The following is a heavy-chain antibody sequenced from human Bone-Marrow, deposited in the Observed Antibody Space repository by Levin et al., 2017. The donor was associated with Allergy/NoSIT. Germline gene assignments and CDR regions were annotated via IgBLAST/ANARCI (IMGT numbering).Heavy chain of an antibody. Sequence: SQTLSLTCTVSGASISSSYWSWIRQPPGKGLEWIGYIYYSGSTNYNPSLQSRVTISVDTSKNQFSLKGSSVTAADTAVYYCAGERDYYDSSGYTDWGQGTLVTVSS. CDR3: AGERDYYDSSGYTD. CDR1: GASISSSY. V-gene: IGHV4-59*01. J-gene: IGHJ4*02. CDR2: IYYSGST. D-gene: IGHD3-22*01.